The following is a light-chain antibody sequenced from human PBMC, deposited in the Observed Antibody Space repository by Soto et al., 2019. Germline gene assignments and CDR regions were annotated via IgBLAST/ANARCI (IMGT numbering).Light chain of an antibody. CDR3: QEYSSTSGLT. Sequence: DIQMTQSPSTLSASVGDRVAITCRASQSIITWLAWYQQKPGKAPKLLIYQASTLKSGVPSRFSGSGSGTDFTLTISSLQPDEFAAYYCQEYSSTSGLTFGEGAKVESK. V-gene: IGKV1-5*03. J-gene: IGKJ4*01. CDR2: QAS. CDR1: QSIITW.